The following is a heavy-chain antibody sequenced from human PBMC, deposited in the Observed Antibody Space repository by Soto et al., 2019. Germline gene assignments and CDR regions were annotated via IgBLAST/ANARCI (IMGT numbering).Heavy chain of an antibody. D-gene: IGHD3-16*01. J-gene: IGHJ4*01. CDR1: GGSLNYYY. V-gene: IGHV4-59*01. CDR3: VRSGHSFGGVI. Sequence: QVLLQESGPRLVKPSETLSLTCTVSGGSLNYYYGSWVRQPPGKGLEWIGYMFYSGNSNYNSSLKSRVTISLDKSKNQFSLKLTSVTAADTAVYYCVRSGHSFGGVIWGRGTLVTVSS. CDR2: MFYSGNS.